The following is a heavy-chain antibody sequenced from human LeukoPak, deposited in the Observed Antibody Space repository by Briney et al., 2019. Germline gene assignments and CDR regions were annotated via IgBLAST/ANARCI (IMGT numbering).Heavy chain of an antibody. CDR3: AKRGGSRSFYSLDH. D-gene: IGHD3-10*01. J-gene: IGHJ4*02. V-gene: IGHV5-51*01. CDR2: IYPADSDT. CDR1: GYSFTSYW. Sequence: GAALKISCKGSGYSFTSYWIGWGRQKPGKGLEWMGIIYPADSDTRYSPSFQGQVTISADKSTTTAYLQWSSLKASDTAIYYCAKRGGSRSFYSLDHWGQGTPVTVSS.